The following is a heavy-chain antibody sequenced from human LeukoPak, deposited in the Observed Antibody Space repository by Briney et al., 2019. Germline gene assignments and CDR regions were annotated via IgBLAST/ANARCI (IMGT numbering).Heavy chain of an antibody. Sequence: TSGGSLRLSCAASGFTFSSYSMNWVRQAPGKGLEWVSSISSSSSYIYYADSVKGRFTISRDNAKNSLYLQMNSLRAEDTAVYYCARGSIVTTDGYYYFDYWGQGTLVTVSS. CDR2: ISSSSSYI. V-gene: IGHV3-21*01. D-gene: IGHD5-24*01. J-gene: IGHJ4*02. CDR3: ARGSIVTTDGYYYFDY. CDR1: GFTFSSYS.